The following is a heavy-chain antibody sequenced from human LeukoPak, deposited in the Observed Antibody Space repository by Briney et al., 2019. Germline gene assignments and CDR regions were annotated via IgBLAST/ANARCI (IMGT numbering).Heavy chain of an antibody. V-gene: IGHV3-48*03. CDR3: AREPDTASSDYFDY. D-gene: IGHD6-6*01. Sequence: PGGSLRLPCAASGFTFRNYEMNWVRQASGKGLEWVSYISGGGETTYYADSVRGRFTISRDNAKNSLYLQVNSLRAEDTAVYYCAREPDTASSDYFDYWGQGTLVTVSS. CDR1: GFTFRNYE. J-gene: IGHJ4*02. CDR2: ISGGGETT.